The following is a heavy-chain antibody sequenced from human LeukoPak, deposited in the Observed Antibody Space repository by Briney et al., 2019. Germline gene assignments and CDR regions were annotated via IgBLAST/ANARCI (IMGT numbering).Heavy chain of an antibody. D-gene: IGHD2-2*01. CDR2: IRYDGSNK. CDR3: ASIGYCSSTSCDNWFDP. Sequence: GGSLRLSCAASGFTFSSYSMNWVRQAPGKGLEWVAFIRYDGSNKYYADSVKGRFTISRDNSKNTPYLQMNSLRAEDTAVYYCASIGYCSSTSCDNWFDPWGQGTLVTVSS. J-gene: IGHJ5*02. CDR1: GFTFSSYS. V-gene: IGHV3-30*02.